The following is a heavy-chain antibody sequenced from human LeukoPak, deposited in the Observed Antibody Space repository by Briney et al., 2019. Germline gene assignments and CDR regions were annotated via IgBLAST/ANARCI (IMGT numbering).Heavy chain of an antibody. V-gene: IGHV3-30*18. CDR3: AKDRRFDY. J-gene: IGHJ4*02. Sequence: GGSLRLSCAASGFTFSSYGMHWVRQAPGKGLEWVAVMSYDGSNKYYADSVKGRFTISRDNSKNTPYLQMNSLRAEDTAVYYCAKDRRFDYWGQGTLVTVSS. CDR2: MSYDGSNK. CDR1: GFTFSSYG.